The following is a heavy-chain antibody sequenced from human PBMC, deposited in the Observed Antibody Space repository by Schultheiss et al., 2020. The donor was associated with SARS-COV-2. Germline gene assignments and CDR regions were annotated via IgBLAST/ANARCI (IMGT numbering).Heavy chain of an antibody. Sequence: GGSLRLSCAASGFTFSSYSMNWVRQAPGKGLEWVSYISSSSSTIYYADSVKGRFTISRDNAKNSLYLQMNSLRAEDTAVYYCARDAVFIAAFSNWFDPWGQGTLVTVSS. CDR1: GFTFSSYS. CDR2: ISSSSSTI. V-gene: IGHV3-48*01. J-gene: IGHJ5*02. D-gene: IGHD6-6*01. CDR3: ARDAVFIAAFSNWFDP.